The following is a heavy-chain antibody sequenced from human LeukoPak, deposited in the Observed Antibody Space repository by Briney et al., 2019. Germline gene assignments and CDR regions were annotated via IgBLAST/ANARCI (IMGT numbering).Heavy chain of an antibody. Sequence: ASVKVSCKTSGFSFSTYYLHWVRQAPGQGPEWMGIINPSGGSTNYAQKFLSRVTMTSDMSTSTVYMELRSLTSEDTAVYYCARDVAPRPGTQHYFDYWGQGTLVTVSS. CDR3: ARDVAPRPGTQHYFDY. J-gene: IGHJ4*02. V-gene: IGHV1-46*01. CDR1: GFSFSTYY. CDR2: INPSGGST. D-gene: IGHD6-6*01.